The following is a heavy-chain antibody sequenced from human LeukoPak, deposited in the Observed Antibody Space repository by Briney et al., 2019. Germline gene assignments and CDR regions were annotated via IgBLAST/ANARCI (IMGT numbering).Heavy chain of an antibody. V-gene: IGHV1-18*04. CDR1: GYTFTGYF. J-gene: IGHJ2*01. CDR2: ISPYNANT. CDR3: SREGEGEDGTGHHNWYFDL. Sequence: ASVKVSCKASGYTFTGYFIHWVRQAPGQGLEWKGWISPYNANTKYAQKFQGRVTMTTDTSTSTAYMELRSLRSDDTAMYYCSREGEGEDGTGHHNWYFDLWGRGTLVTVSS. D-gene: IGHD2-8*02.